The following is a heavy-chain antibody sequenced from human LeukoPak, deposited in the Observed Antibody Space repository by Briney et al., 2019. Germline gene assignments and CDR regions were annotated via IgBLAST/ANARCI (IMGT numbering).Heavy chain of an antibody. D-gene: IGHD2-2*01. V-gene: IGHV3-23*01. J-gene: IGHJ4*02. CDR3: AKEDCSSTSCPLLDY. Sequence: GGSLRLSCAASGFTFNNYAMSWVRQAPGKGLEWVSAISGSGGSTYYADSVKGRFTISGDNSKNTLYLQMNSLRAEDTAVYYCAKEDCSSTSCPLLDYWGQGTLVTVSS. CDR2: ISGSGGST. CDR1: GFTFNNYA.